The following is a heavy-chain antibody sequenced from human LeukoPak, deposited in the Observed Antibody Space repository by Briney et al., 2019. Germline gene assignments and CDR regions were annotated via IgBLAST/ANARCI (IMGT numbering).Heavy chain of an antibody. V-gene: IGHV4-39*07. CDR2: IYYSGST. D-gene: IGHD3-10*01. CDR3: ARPYGSGSPVGAFDI. J-gene: IGHJ3*02. Sequence: SETLSLTCTVSGGSISSYYWGWIRQPPGKGLEWIGSIYYSGSTYYNPSLKSRVTISVDTSKNQFSLKLSSVTAADTAVYYCARPYGSGSPVGAFDIWGQGTMVTVSS. CDR1: GGSISSYY.